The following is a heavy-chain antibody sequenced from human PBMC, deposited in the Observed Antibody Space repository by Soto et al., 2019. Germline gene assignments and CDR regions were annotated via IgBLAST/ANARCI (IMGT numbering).Heavy chain of an antibody. CDR2: IIPIFGTA. V-gene: IGHV1-69*06. CDR1: GGTFSSYA. Sequence: GASVKVSCKASGGTFSSYAISWVRQAPGQGLEWMGGIIPIFGTANYAQKFQGRVTITADKSTSTAYMELSSLRSEDTAVYYCAIFRFGELDYYYYYGMDVWGQGTTVTVSS. J-gene: IGHJ6*02. D-gene: IGHD3-10*01. CDR3: AIFRFGELDYYYYYGMDV.